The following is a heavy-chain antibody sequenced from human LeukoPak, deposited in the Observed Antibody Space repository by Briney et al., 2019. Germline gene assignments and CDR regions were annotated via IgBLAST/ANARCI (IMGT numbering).Heavy chain of an antibody. J-gene: IGHJ5*02. V-gene: IGHV3-23*01. CDR2: ISGNGGRT. CDR1: GFTFSSYA. D-gene: IGHD5-24*01. Sequence: PGGSLRLSCGASGFTFSSYAMSWVRQAPGKGLEWVSAISGNGGRTYYADSVKGRFTISRDNSKNTLYLQMNSLRAEDTAVYYCAKVAEMDTILGKFDNWGQGTLVTVSS. CDR3: AKVAEMDTILGKFDN.